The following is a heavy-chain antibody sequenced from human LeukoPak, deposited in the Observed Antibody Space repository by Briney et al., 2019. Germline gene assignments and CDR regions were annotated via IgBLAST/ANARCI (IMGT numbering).Heavy chain of an antibody. V-gene: IGHV3-23*01. CDR1: GFTFSSYA. J-gene: IGHJ4*02. CDR3: AKSEEYSDILTGYYLDY. CDR2: ISGSGGST. Sequence: GGSLRLSCAASGFTFSSYAMSWVRQAPGKGLELVSAISGSGGSTYYADSVKGRFTISRDNSKNTLYLQMNSLRAEDTAVYYCAKSEEYSDILTGYYLDYWGQGTLVTVSS. D-gene: IGHD3-9*01.